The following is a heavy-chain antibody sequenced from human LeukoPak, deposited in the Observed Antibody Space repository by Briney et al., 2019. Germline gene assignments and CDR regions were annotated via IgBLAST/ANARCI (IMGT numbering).Heavy chain of an antibody. CDR2: INHSGST. V-gene: IGHV4-34*01. J-gene: IGHJ4*02. CDR1: GGSFSGYY. Sequence: SETLSLTCAVYGGSFSGYYWSWIRQPPGKGLEWIGEINHSGSTNYNPSLKSRVTISVDTSKNQFSLKLSSVTAADTAVYYCARLGVFGVVSDSWGQGILVTVSS. CDR3: ARLGVFGVVSDS. D-gene: IGHD3-3*01.